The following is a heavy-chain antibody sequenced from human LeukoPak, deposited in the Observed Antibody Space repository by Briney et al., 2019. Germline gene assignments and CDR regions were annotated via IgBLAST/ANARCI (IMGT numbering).Heavy chain of an antibody. CDR1: GFTFDDYA. V-gene: IGHV3-9*01. CDR3: AANFWSGYRVDY. J-gene: IGHJ4*02. CDR2: ISWNSDNI. D-gene: IGHD3-3*01. Sequence: PGRSLRLSCAASGFTFDDYAMHWVRHAPGKGLEWVSGISWNSDNIDYADSVKGRFTITRDNAKISLYLQMNSLRVEDTAFYYCAANFWSGYRVDYWGQGTLVTVSS.